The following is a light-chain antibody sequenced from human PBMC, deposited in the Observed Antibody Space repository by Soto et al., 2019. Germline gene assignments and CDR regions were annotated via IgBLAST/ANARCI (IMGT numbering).Light chain of an antibody. J-gene: IGKJ1*01. CDR3: QQYGRSPRT. Sequence: EIVLTQSPGTLSLSPGERATLSCRASQSVSSTYLAWYQQKPGQAPRLLIYSASSRATGIPDRFRGSGSATDFTLTISRLEPEDFAVYYCQQYGRSPRTFGQGTKV. CDR2: SAS. CDR1: QSVSSTY. V-gene: IGKV3-20*01.